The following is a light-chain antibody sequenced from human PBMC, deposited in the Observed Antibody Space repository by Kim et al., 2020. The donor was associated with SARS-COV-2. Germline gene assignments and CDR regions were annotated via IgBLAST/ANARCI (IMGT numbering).Light chain of an antibody. CDR2: GAS. Sequence: SPGERATLSCRASQTVTINYLAWYQQKPGQAPRLLIYGASSRATGISDRFSGSGSGTDFTLTISRLEPEDFAVYYCQQYGSSPATFGQGTKVDIK. V-gene: IGKV3-20*01. CDR1: QTVTINY. CDR3: QQYGSSPAT. J-gene: IGKJ1*01.